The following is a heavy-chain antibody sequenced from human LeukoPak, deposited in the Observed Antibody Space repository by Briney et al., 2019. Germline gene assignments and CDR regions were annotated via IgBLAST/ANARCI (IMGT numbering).Heavy chain of an antibody. CDR2: IYYSGST. CDR1: GGSISSYY. D-gene: IGHD1-1*01. J-gene: IGHJ5*02. Sequence: PSETLSLTCTVSGGSISSYYWSWIRQPPGKGLEWIGYIYYSGSTNYNPSLKSRVTISVDTSKNQFSLKLSSVTAADSAVYYCARGGSTGTNLNWVDPWGQGTLVTVSS. CDR3: ARGGSTGTNLNWVDP. V-gene: IGHV4-59*01.